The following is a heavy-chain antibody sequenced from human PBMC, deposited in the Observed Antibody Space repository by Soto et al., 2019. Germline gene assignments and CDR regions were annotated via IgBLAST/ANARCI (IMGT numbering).Heavy chain of an antibody. CDR2: FDPEDGET. CDR1: WSSLPELS. V-gene: IGHV1-24*01. Sequence: GASVQVSCEVSWSSLPELSMHWVRQAPGKGLEWMGGFDPEDGETIYAQKFQGRVTMTEDTSTDTAYMELSSLRSEDTAVYYCATDPRKDAFDIWGQGTMVTVSS. CDR3: ATDPRKDAFDI. J-gene: IGHJ3*02.